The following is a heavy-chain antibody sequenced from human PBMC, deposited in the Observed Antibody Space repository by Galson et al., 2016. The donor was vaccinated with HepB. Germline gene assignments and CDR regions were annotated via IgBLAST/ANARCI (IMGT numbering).Heavy chain of an antibody. J-gene: IGHJ6*02. V-gene: IGHV5-10-1*01. CDR2: INPSDSYA. D-gene: IGHD2-15*01. CDR3: ARADYYSGSDGYKWWGMDV. Sequence: QSGAEVKKPGESLRISCKGSGYSFSGYWISWVRQMPGKGLEWMGRINPSDSYASYSPSFQGHVTISHDTSIPTAYLQWTSLQGSDTAMYYCARADYYSGSDGYKWWGMDVWGQGTTVTVSS. CDR1: GYSFSGYW.